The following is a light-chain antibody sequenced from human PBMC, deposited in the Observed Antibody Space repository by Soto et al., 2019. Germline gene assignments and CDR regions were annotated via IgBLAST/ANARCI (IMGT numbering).Light chain of an antibody. J-gene: IGKJ4*01. CDR2: GAS. Sequence: EIELTQAPGTLSLSPGERATLSCRASQSVSIKYLAWYQQKPGQAPRLLIYGASSRATGIPDRFSGSGSGTDFTLTISRLEPADFAVYYCQQSGTWPPVGFCGGTKVDI. CDR1: QSVSIKY. V-gene: IGKV3-20*01. CDR3: QQSGTWPPVG.